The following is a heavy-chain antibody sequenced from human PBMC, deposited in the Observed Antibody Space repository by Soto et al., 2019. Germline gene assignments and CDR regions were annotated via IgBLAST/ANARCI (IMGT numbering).Heavy chain of an antibody. Sequence: SETPSIACTACSGCIYSRRYSGSWIRQPPGKGLEWIGSIYYSGSTYYNPSLKSRVTISVDTSKNQFSLKLSSVTAADTAVYYCARGKGGLRLRYFDWLSPFDYWGQGTLVTVSS. V-gene: IGHV4-39*01. CDR2: IYYSGST. CDR3: ARGKGGLRLRYFDWLSPFDY. D-gene: IGHD3-9*01. CDR1: SGCIYSRRYS. J-gene: IGHJ4*02.